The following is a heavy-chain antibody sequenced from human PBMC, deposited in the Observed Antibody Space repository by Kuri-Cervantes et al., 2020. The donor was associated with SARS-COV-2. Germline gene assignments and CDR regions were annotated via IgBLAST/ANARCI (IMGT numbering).Heavy chain of an antibody. J-gene: IGHJ4*02. Sequence: SETLSLTCAVSGYSISSGYYWGWIREPPGKGLEWIGYIYYSGSTNYNPSLKSRDTISVDTSKNQFSLKLSSVTAADTAVYYCARGIAVAGTFYFDYWGQGTLVTVSS. CDR2: IYYSGST. D-gene: IGHD6-19*01. CDR3: ARGIAVAGTFYFDY. V-gene: IGHV4-61*01. CDR1: GYSISSGYY.